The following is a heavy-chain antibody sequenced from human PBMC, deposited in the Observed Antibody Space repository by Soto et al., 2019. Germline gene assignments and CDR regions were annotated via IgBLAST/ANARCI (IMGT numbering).Heavy chain of an antibody. Sequence: EVQLVESGGGLVQPGGSLRLSCAASGFTFSDYWMSWVRQAPGKGLECVANIKRDGSEKCYVDPVKGRFTISRDNAKNSLYLQMNSLRAEDTAVYYCATSMGRGGNDYWGQGTLVTVSS. CDR1: GFTFSDYW. D-gene: IGHD3-10*01. J-gene: IGHJ4*02. V-gene: IGHV3-7*05. CDR3: ATSMGRGGNDY. CDR2: IKRDGSEK.